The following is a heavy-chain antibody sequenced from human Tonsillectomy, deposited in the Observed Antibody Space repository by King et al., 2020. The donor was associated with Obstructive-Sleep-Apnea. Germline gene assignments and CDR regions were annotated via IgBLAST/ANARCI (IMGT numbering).Heavy chain of an antibody. D-gene: IGHD2-8*01. Sequence: QLQESGPGLVKPSETLSLTCSVSGGSISSYYWSWIRQPAGKGLEWIGRIYTSGSTNYNPSLKSRVIMSVDTSKHQFSLKLSSVTAADTAVYYCARVNGWSHSSYGMDVWGQGTTVTVSS. CDR2: IYTSGST. V-gene: IGHV4-4*07. CDR1: GGSISSYY. J-gene: IGHJ6*02. CDR3: ARVNGWSHSSYGMDV.